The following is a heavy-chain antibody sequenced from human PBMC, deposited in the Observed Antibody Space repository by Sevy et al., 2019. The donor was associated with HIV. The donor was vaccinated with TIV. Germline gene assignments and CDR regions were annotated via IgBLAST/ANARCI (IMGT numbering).Heavy chain of an antibody. D-gene: IGHD3-10*01. CDR2: ISYDGSNE. CDR1: GFTFSSYA. Sequence: GGSLRLSCAASGFTFSSYAMHWVRQAPGKGLEWVTVISYDGSNEYYADSVKGRFTISRDNSNNTLYLLMNSLRVEDTAVYYCESLRYYYGSGTDYSDSFDIWGQGTMVTVSS. CDR3: ESLRYYYGSGTDYSDSFDI. J-gene: IGHJ3*02. V-gene: IGHV3-30-3*01.